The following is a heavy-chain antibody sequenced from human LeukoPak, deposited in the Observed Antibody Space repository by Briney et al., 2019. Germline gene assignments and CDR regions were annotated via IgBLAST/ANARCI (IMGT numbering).Heavy chain of an antibody. V-gene: IGHV3-64D*09. J-gene: IGHJ4*02. CDR3: VRAFHLDSGAYYYVD. D-gene: IGHD3-22*01. CDR1: GFTFSSYL. Sequence: PGGSLRLSCSASGFTFSSYLMHWVRQAPGEGLEYVSAINDRGDDTYYADSVKGRFTISRDNSKNSLYLQMSSLRAEDTAVYYCVRAFHLDSGAYYYVDWGQGTLVTVSS. CDR2: INDRGDDT.